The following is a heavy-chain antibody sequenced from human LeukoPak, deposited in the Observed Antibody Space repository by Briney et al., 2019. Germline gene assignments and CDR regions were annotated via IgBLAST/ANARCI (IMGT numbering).Heavy chain of an antibody. CDR1: GYTFTNYY. J-gene: IGHJ3*02. V-gene: IGHV1-2*02. CDR3: ARGRTMDGSTPPFEI. CDR2: IDPNTGDT. D-gene: IGHD4/OR15-4a*01. Sequence: ASVKVSCKASGYTFTNYYMHWVRQAPGQGLEWMGWIDPNTGDTNYSQNIQGRATMTRDTSINTSYMEFTSLGSDDTAVYYCARGRTMDGSTPPFEIWGQGTMVTVSS.